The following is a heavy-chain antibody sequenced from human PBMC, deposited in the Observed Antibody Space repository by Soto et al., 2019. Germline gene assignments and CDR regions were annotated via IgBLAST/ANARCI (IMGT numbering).Heavy chain of an antibody. D-gene: IGHD5-12*01. J-gene: IGHJ4*02. V-gene: IGHV4-59*08. CDR2: IYYSGST. CDR1: GGSISSYY. CDR3: ARHRYSGYDLDY. Sequence: QVQLQESGPGLVKPSETLSLTCTVSGGSISSYYWSWIRQPPGKGLEWIGYIYYSGSTNYNPSLKSRVTILVDTSKNQFSLKLSSVTAADTAVYYCARHRYSGYDLDYWGQGTLVTVSS.